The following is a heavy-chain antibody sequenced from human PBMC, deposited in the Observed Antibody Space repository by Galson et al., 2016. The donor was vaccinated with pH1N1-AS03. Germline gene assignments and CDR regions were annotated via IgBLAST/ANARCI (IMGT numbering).Heavy chain of an antibody. CDR1: GFTFTDYY. J-gene: IGHJ3*02. CDR2: ISSRGSTK. D-gene: IGHD3-3*01. CDR3: ARGVVVGLGFDI. Sequence: SLRLSCAASGFTFTDYYMTWIRQAPGKGLELISYISSRGSTKYYADSVRGRFTISRDDSKDTLYLQMDSLRVEDTAVYYCARGVVVGLGFDIWGQGTMVTVSS. V-gene: IGHV3-11*04.